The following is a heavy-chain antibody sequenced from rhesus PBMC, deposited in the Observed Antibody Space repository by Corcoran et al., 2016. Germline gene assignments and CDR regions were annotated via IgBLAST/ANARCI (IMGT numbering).Heavy chain of an antibody. CDR2: ISGDDGTT. CDR1: GGSIRSNS. J-gene: IGHJ4*01. CDR3: VGLMVAGPVEY. D-gene: IGHD6-37*01. Sequence: LQLQQSGPGLVKPSETLSLTCAVSGGSIRSNSWTCIRQPPGKGLEWIGRISGDDGTTDYNPSLRGRVTISIDTSKTEFSLKVDSVTAADTAVYYCVGLMVAGPVEYWGQGVLVTVSS. V-gene: IGHV4-173*01.